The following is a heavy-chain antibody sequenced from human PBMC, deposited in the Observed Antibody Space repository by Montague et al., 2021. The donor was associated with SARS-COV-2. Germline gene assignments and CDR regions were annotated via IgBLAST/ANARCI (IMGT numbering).Heavy chain of an antibody. CDR1: GGSISSGGYY. J-gene: IGHJ6*02. Sequence: TRSLTCTVSGGSISSGGYYWSWIRQHPGKGLEWIRYIYYSGSTNYNPSLKSRLTISVDTSKNQFSLKLSSVTAADTAVYYCARGEGVMVYVYGMDVWGQGTMVTVSS. CDR3: ARGEGVMVYVYGMDV. V-gene: IGHV4-31*03. CDR2: IYYSGST. D-gene: IGHD2-8*01.